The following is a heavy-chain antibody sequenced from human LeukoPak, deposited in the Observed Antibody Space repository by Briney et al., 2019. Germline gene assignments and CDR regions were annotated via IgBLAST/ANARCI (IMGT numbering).Heavy chain of an antibody. Sequence: SVKVSCKASGGTFSSYAISWVRQAPGQGLEWMGGIIPIFGTANYAQKFQGRVTITTDESTSTAYMELSSLRSEDTAVYYCARGALPMVTSGCGYWGQGTLVTVS. J-gene: IGHJ4*02. CDR2: IIPIFGTA. D-gene: IGHD5-18*01. CDR3: ARGALPMVTSGCGY. V-gene: IGHV1-69*05. CDR1: GGTFSSYA.